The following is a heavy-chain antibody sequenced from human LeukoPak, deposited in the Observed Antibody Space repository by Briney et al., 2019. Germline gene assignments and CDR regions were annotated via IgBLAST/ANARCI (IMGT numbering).Heavy chain of an antibody. J-gene: IGHJ4*02. V-gene: IGHV3-21*01. CDR2: ISSSSSYI. CDR3: SREGDSNSWFPRYFDY. CDR1: GFTVSSNY. Sequence: GGSLRLSCAASGFTVSSNYMSWVRQAPGKGLEWVSSISSSSSYIYYADSVKGRFTISRDNAKNSLYLQMNSLRAEDTAVYYCSREGDSNSWFPRYFDYWGQGTVVTVSS. D-gene: IGHD6-13*01.